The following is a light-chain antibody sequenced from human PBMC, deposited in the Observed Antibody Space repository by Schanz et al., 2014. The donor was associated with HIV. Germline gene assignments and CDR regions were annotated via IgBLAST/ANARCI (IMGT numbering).Light chain of an antibody. J-gene: IGKJ2*01. CDR3: QQYNNWPYT. Sequence: EIVLTQSPGTLSLSPGEVGTLSCRASQSISTHLAWYQQRPGQAPRLLMYGASTRATGIPARFSGSGSGTEFTLTISSLRSEDFAVYYCQQYNNWPYTFGQGTKLEIK. CDR2: GAS. CDR1: QSISTH. V-gene: IGKV3-15*01.